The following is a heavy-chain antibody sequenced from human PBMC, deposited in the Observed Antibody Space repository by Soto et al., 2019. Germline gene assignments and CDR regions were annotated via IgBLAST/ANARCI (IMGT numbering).Heavy chain of an antibody. J-gene: IGHJ4*02. D-gene: IGHD3-3*01. V-gene: IGHV4-59*01. Sequence: ARTRPLAVAVSSGCMLTDYWGWIRQPPGKGLEWIGYIYYSGSTNYNPSLKSRVTISVDTSKNQFSLKLSSVTAADTAVYYCASYDFWSGYSDYWGQGTLVTVSS. CDR3: ASYDFWSGYSDY. CDR2: IYYSGST. CDR1: SGCMLTDY.